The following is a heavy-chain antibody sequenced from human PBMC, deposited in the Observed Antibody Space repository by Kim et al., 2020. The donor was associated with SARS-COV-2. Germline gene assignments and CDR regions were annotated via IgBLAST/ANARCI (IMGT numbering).Heavy chain of an antibody. CDR3: ARDLHTAMEDYYYYYGMDV. Sequence: GGSLRLSCAASGFTFSSYAMHWVRQAPGKGLEWVAVISYDGSNKYYADSVKGRFTISRDNSKNTLYLQMNSLRAEDTAVYYCARDLHTAMEDYYYYYGMDVWGQGTTVTVSS. V-gene: IGHV3-30-3*01. CDR2: ISYDGSNK. J-gene: IGHJ6*02. CDR1: GFTFSSYA. D-gene: IGHD5-18*01.